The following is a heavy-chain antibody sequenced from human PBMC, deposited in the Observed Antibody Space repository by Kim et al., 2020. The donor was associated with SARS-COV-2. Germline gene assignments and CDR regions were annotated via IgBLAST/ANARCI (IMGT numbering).Heavy chain of an antibody. CDR1: GFTFRSSV. CDR2: IWYDGSNK. D-gene: IGHD1-26*01. Sequence: GGSLRLSCAASGFTFRSSVLPLFRPAPFPCLEWVAIIWYDGSNKYYADSVKGRFTISRDNSKNTLYLQMNSLRAEDTAVYYCARDGIVGATGIDSWGQGTLVTLSS. J-gene: IGHJ4*02. V-gene: IGHV3-33*01. CDR3: ARDGIVGATGIDS.